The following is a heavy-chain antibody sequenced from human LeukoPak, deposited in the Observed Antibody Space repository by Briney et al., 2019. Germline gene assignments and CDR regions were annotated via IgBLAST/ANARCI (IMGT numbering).Heavy chain of an antibody. J-gene: IGHJ5*02. CDR2: IIPILGIA. D-gene: IGHD2-2*02. CDR3: ARGVVPAAIPRAFDP. Sequence: ASVKVSCKASGGTVSSYTISWVRQAPGQGLEWMGRIIPILGIANYAQKFQGRVTITADKSTSTAYMELSSLRSEDTAVYYCARGVVPAAIPRAFDPWGQGTLVTVSS. V-gene: IGHV1-69*02. CDR1: GGTVSSYT.